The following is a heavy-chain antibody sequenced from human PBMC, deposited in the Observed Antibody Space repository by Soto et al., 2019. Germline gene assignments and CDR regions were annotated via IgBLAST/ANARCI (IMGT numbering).Heavy chain of an antibody. CDR1: GLTFSRFA. Sequence: GSLRLSCAVSGLTFSRFAMHWVRQAPGKGLEWVAVISYDGSDKDYADSVKGRFTISRENAKNSLYLQMNSLRAEDTAVYYCARGHYYGSGSYYPNDYWGQGTLVTAPQ. D-gene: IGHD3-10*01. CDR2: ISYDGSDK. CDR3: ARGHYYGSGSYYPNDY. J-gene: IGHJ4*02. V-gene: IGHV3-30*14.